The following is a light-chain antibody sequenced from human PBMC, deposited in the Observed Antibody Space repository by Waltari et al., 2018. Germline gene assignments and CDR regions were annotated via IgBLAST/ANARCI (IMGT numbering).Light chain of an antibody. J-gene: IGLJ2*01. Sequence: SYVPTQAPSVSVAPGKTARITCGGNNIGSKSVHWYQQKPGQAPVLVIYNDSDRPSGIPERFSGSNSGNTATLTISRVEGGDEADYYCQVWDTSSDHVVFGGGTKLTVL. CDR2: NDS. CDR1: NIGSKS. CDR3: QVWDTSSDHVV. V-gene: IGLV3-21*04.